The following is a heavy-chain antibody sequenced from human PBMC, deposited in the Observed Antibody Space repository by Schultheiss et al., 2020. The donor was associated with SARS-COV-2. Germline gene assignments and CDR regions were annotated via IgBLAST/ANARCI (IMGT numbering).Heavy chain of an antibody. CDR3: AKDDSGYSYGSFDY. J-gene: IGHJ4*02. D-gene: IGHD5-18*01. CDR1: GFTFSSYA. Sequence: GGSLRLSCAASGFTFSSYAMSWVRQAPGKGLEWVSAISGSGGSTYCADSVKGRFTISRDNSKNTLYLQMNSLRAEDTAVYYCAKDDSGYSYGSFDYWGQGTLVTVSS. CDR2: ISGSGGST. V-gene: IGHV3-23*01.